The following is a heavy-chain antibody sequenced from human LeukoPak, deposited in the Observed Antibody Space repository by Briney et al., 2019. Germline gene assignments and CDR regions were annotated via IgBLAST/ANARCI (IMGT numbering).Heavy chain of an antibody. J-gene: IGHJ3*02. CDR1: GFSLSTSGVG. CDR2: IYWDDDK. D-gene: IGHD3-10*01. CDR3: AHFLYYGRRHDAFDI. V-gene: IGHV2-5*02. Sequence: SGPTLVNPAQTLTLTCTFSGFSLSTSGVGVGWIRQPPGKALEWLALIYWDDDKRYSPSLKSRLTITKDTSKNQVVLTMTNMDPVDTATYYCAHFLYYGRRHDAFDIWGQGTMVTVSS.